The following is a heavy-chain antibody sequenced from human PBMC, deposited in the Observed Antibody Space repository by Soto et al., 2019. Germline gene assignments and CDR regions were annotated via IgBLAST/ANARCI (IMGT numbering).Heavy chain of an antibody. CDR1: GFTFKNYG. J-gene: IGHJ4*02. CDR2: VSYDGTKT. CDR3: ARELRSYSGAYSDH. D-gene: IGHD1-26*01. Sequence: LRLSCVGSGFTFKNYGMHWVRQAPGKGLEWLAVVSYDGTKTMYTDSVKGRISISRDNARNTLFLQMDSLTAEDTALYYCARELRSYSGAYSDHWGQGTQVTVSS. V-gene: IGHV3-33*05.